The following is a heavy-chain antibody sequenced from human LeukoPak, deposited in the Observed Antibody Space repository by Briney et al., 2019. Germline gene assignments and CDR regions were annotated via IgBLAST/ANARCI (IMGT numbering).Heavy chain of an antibody. CDR1: GYTFTSYG. CDR3: ARARLTGRWLQLQALGAFDI. D-gene: IGHD5-24*01. V-gene: IGHV1-18*01. CDR2: ISAYNGNT. Sequence: ASVKVSCKASGYTFTSYGISWVRQAPGQGLEWMGWISAYNGNTNYAQKLQGRVTMTTDTSTSTAYMELRSLRSDDTAVYYCARARLTGRWLQLQALGAFDIWGQGTMVTVSS. J-gene: IGHJ3*02.